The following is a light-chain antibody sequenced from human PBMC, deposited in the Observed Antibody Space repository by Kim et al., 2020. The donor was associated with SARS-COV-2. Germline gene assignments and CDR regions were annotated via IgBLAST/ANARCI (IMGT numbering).Light chain of an antibody. Sequence: QSALTQPASVSGSPGQSLTISCTGSSTNIGAYDIVPWYRHHPGKVPQLMIYDVIKRPSGVSNRFSGSKSGNTASLTISGLQAVDEGDYYCTSYTTNSIVVFGGGTQLTVL. CDR3: TSYTTNSIVV. J-gene: IGLJ2*01. V-gene: IGLV2-14*03. CDR1: STNIGAYDI. CDR2: DVI.